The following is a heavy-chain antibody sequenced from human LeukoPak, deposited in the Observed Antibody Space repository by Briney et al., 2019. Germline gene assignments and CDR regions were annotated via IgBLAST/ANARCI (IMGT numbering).Heavy chain of an antibody. CDR1: GFTFTSYG. J-gene: IGHJ4*02. V-gene: IGHV1-18*04. Sequence: GASVKVSCKASGFTFTSYGISWVRQAPGQGLEWMGWISAYNGNTNYAQKLQGRVTMTTDTSTSTAYMELRSLRSDDTAVYYCARDFRVIVATITQYYFDYWGQGTLVTVSS. D-gene: IGHD5-12*01. CDR2: ISAYNGNT. CDR3: ARDFRVIVATITQYYFDY.